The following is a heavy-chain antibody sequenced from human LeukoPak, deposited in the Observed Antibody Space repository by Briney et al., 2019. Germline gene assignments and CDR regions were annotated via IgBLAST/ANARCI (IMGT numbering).Heavy chain of an antibody. CDR1: GFTFSSYS. CDR2: ISSSSSNI. Sequence: GGSLRLSCAASGFTFSSYSMNWVRQTPGKGLEWASSISSSSSNIYYADAVKGPFTIARDNAKTSLYLQMNSLRAENTAVYYCARGMGITMIDYWGQGTLVTVSS. V-gene: IGHV3-21*01. CDR3: ARGMGITMIDY. D-gene: IGHD3-22*01. J-gene: IGHJ4*02.